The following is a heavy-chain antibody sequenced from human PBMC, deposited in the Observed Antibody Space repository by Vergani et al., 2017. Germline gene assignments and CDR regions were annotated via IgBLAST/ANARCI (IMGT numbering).Heavy chain of an antibody. CDR1: GYSISRGYY. D-gene: IGHD3-10*01. CDR2: VFHSGSA. Sequence: QVQLQGSGPGLVKPSETLSLTCSVSGYSISRGYYWGWIRQPPGKGLEWIATVFHSGSAYYNPSLRRRVTISVETSKNQFSLRLTTLTAADTAVYYCARGRGDNWYFDLWGRGTLVTVSS. V-gene: IGHV4-38-2*02. CDR3: ARGRGDNWYFDL. J-gene: IGHJ2*01.